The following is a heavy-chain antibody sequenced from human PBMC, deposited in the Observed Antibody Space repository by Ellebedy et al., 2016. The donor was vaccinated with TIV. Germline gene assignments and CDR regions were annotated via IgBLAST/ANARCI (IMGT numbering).Heavy chain of an antibody. V-gene: IGHV3-48*03. CDR3: AAAHYYFYGKDV. CDR2: ISSSGTTK. Sequence: PGGSLRLSCAASGFPSSSFEFNWVRQSPGKGLEWVSYISSSGTTKYYADSVKGRFTIPRDNAKNPLYLQMNSLRAEDTAVYYCAAAHYYFYGKDVWGQGTRVTVSS. J-gene: IGHJ6*02. D-gene: IGHD2-15*01. CDR1: GFPSSSFE.